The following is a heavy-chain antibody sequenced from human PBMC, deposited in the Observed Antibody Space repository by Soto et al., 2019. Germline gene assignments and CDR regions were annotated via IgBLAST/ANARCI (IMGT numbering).Heavy chain of an antibody. J-gene: IGHJ3*02. CDR3: AREHSVVTPLFDI. CDR1: GFTFSNYG. V-gene: IGHV3-33*01. Sequence: QVQLVESGGGVVQPGRSLRLSCAASGFTFSNYGMHWVRQAPGKGLEWVAVIWYDGSNKYYAASVKGRFTISRDNSKNMLYLQMNSLRVEDTAVYYCAREHSVVTPLFDIWGQGTMVTVSS. D-gene: IGHD2-21*02. CDR2: IWYDGSNK.